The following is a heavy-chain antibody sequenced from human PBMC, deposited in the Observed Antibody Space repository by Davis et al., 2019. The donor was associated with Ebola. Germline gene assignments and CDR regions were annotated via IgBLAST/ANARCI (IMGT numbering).Heavy chain of an antibody. CDR2: TYYSGST. D-gene: IGHD1-26*01. J-gene: IGHJ5*02. CDR3: ARRRGGSYYNWFDP. V-gene: IGHV4-39*01. Sequence: MPSETLSLTCTISGGSMNTGVYLWCSVRQPPGLGLEWIWSTYYSGSTYYNPSLKSRVTISVDTSNNQFSLKLNSVTAADTAVYYCARRRGGSYYNWFDPWGQGTLVTVSS. CDR1: GGSMNTGVYL.